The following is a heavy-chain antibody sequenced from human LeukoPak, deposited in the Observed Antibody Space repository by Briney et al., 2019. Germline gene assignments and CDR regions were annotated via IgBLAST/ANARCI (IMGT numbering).Heavy chain of an antibody. CDR1: GYTFSSYW. CDR2: IYPGDLDT. CDR3: ARCYGDYVYYYGMDV. Sequence: GESLKISCEGSGYTFSSYWIAWVRQMPGKGLEYMGIIYPGDLDTRYSPSFQGQVTISVDKSISTAYLQWNSLKASDTAMYYCARCYGDYVYYYGMDVWGQGTTVTVSS. J-gene: IGHJ6*02. D-gene: IGHD4-17*01. V-gene: IGHV5-51*01.